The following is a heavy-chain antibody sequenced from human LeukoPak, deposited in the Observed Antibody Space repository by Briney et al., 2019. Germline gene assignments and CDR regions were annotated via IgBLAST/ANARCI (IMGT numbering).Heavy chain of an antibody. J-gene: IGHJ4*02. Sequence: SETLSLTCAVSGGSISSGGYSWSWIRQPPGKGLEWIGYIYHSGSTYYNPFLKSRVTISVDTSKNQFSLKLRSVTAADTAVYYCAREPLRYSASWSFDYWGQGTLVTVSS. CDR1: GGSISSGGYS. CDR2: IYHSGST. V-gene: IGHV4-30-2*01. D-gene: IGHD6-13*01. CDR3: AREPLRYSASWSFDY.